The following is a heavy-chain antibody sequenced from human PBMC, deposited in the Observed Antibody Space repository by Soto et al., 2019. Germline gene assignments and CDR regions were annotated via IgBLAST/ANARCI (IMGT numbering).Heavy chain of an antibody. J-gene: IGHJ5*02. Sequence: GGSLRLACAASVFTFSSYGMHWVRHSPGKWLEWVAVIWYDGSNKYYADSVKGRFTISRDNSKNTLYLQMNSLRAEDTAVYYCAREGSNSSGWKYNWSDPWGQRTLVRVSS. CDR1: VFTFSSYG. CDR3: AREGSNSSGWKYNWSDP. V-gene: IGHV3-33*01. CDR2: IWYDGSNK. D-gene: IGHD6-19*01.